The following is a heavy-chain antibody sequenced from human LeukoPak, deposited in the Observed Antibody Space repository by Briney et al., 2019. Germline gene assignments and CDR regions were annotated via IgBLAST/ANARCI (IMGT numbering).Heavy chain of an antibody. D-gene: IGHD6-19*01. CDR2: ISAYNGNT. Sequence: ASVKVSCKASGYTFTSYGISWVRQAPGQGLEWMGWISAYNGNTNYAQKLQGRVTMTTDTSTSTAYMELRSLRSDDTAVYYCARDPPGVAGLYYYYGMDVWGQGTTVTVSS. CDR3: ARDPPGVAGLYYYYGMDV. CDR1: GYTFTSYG. J-gene: IGHJ6*02. V-gene: IGHV1-18*01.